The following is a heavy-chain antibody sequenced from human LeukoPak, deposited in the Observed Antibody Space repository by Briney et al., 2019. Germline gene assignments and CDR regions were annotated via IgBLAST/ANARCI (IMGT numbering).Heavy chain of an antibody. Sequence: SETLSLTCAVSGYSISSGYYWGWIRQPPGKGLEWIGSIYHSGSTYYNPSLKSLVTISVDTSKNQFSLKLSSVTAADTAVYYCARPYYDYVWGSYRLGLGAFDIWGQGTMVTVSS. V-gene: IGHV4-38-2*01. D-gene: IGHD3-16*02. CDR3: ARPYYDYVWGSYRLGLGAFDI. CDR1: GYSISSGYY. J-gene: IGHJ3*02. CDR2: IYHSGST.